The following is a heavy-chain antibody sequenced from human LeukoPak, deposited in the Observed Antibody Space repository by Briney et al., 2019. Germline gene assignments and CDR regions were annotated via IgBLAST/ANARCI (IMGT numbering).Heavy chain of an antibody. Sequence: SETLSLTCTVSGDSVRSGGYYWSWIRQHPGKGLEWIGYIYYSGSTYYNPSLKSRVTISVDTSKNQFSLKLSSVTAADTAVYYCASSSTGNWFDPWGQGTLVTVSS. CDR1: GDSVRSGGYY. D-gene: IGHD2-2*01. CDR3: ASSSTGNWFDP. J-gene: IGHJ5*02. CDR2: IYYSGST. V-gene: IGHV4-31*03.